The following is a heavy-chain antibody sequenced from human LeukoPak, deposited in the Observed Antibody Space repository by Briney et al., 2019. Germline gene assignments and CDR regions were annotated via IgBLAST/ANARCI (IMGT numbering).Heavy chain of an antibody. D-gene: IGHD2-15*01. CDR2: VNPVLDIV. V-gene: IGHV1-69*04. CDR1: GGTFVSYA. Sequence: SVKASCKASGGTFVSYAVSWVRQAPGQGLEWMGRVNPVLDIVNYAQKFRGRLTITADKYTSTAYMELTGLTSADTAVYYCARGMSIAQAVADYWGQGTLVTVSS. CDR3: ARGMSIAQAVADY. J-gene: IGHJ4*02.